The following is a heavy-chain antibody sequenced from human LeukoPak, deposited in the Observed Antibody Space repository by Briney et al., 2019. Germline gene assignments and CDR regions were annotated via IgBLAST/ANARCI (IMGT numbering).Heavy chain of an antibody. CDR2: IYYSGST. Sequence: KPSETLSLTCTVSGGSISSHYWSWIRQPPGKGLEWIGYIYYSGSTNYNPSLKSRVTISVDTSKNQFSLKLSSVTAADTAVYYCARAVAARPTYYFDYWGQGTLATVSS. CDR1: GGSISSHY. J-gene: IGHJ4*02. V-gene: IGHV4-59*11. D-gene: IGHD6-6*01. CDR3: ARAVAARPTYYFDY.